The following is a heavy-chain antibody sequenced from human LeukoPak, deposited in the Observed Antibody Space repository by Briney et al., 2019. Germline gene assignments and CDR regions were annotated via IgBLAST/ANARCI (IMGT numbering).Heavy chain of an antibody. D-gene: IGHD3-22*01. J-gene: IGHJ4*02. CDR2: ISYDGSNK. CDR1: GFIFSNFP. Sequence: GGSLRLSCAASGFIFSNFPMHWVRQAPGKGLEWVAFISYDGSNKYYADSVRGRFTISRDNSKNTLYLQMNSLRAEDTTVYYCARDRYYFDSSGYWYWGQGTLVTVSS. CDR3: ARDRYYFDSSGYWY. V-gene: IGHV3-30*04.